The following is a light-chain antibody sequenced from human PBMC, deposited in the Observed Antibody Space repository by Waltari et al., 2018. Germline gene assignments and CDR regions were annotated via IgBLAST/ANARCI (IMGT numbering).Light chain of an antibody. Sequence: QSALTQPASVSGSPGQSVTIPCTVVSRHGAAAKIVPWFRHHPGNVPKLILFDVSNRPSDISNRFSGYKSGNTAYLTISRLQADDEADYYCTTYPDTNTPVVFGGGTKVTV. J-gene: IGLJ2*01. CDR1: SRHGAAAKI. V-gene: IGLV2-14*03. CDR3: TTYPDTNTPVV. CDR2: DVS.